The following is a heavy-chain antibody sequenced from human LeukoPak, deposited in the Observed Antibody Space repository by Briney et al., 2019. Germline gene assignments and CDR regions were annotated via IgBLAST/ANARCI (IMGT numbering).Heavy chain of an antibody. CDR3: ARSSGSGSIYYYGMDV. J-gene: IGHJ6*02. V-gene: IGHV4-59*01. D-gene: IGHD3-10*01. CDR1: GGSISSYY. Sequence: SETLSLTCNVSGGSISSYYWSWIRQSPEKGLEWIGYIYYRGNTNYNPSLKSRVTISVDTSKNQFSLKLNSVTAADTAVYLCARSSGSGSIYYYGMDVWGQGTTVTGSS. CDR2: IYYRGNT.